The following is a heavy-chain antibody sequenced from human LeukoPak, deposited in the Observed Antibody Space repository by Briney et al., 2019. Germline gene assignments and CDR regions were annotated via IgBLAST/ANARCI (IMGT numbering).Heavy chain of an antibody. CDR3: ARGRGGDNSNWFDP. CDR2: ISSGSSYI. Sequence: GGSLRLSCAASGFTFSSYSMNRVRQAPGKGLEWVSSISSGSSYIYYADSVKGRFTISRDNAKNSLYLQMNSLRAEDTAVYYCARGRGGDNSNWFDPWGQGTLVTVSS. V-gene: IGHV3-21*06. D-gene: IGHD4-17*01. CDR1: GFTFSSYS. J-gene: IGHJ5*02.